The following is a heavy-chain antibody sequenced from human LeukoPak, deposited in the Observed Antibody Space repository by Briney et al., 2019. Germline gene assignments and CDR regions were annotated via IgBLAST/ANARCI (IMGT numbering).Heavy chain of an antibody. CDR3: ASSPYYCSSTSCYTYAFDI. CDR2: INPNSGGT. D-gene: IGHD2-2*02. V-gene: IGHV1-2*02. J-gene: IGHJ3*02. CDR1: GYTFTGYY. Sequence: ASVKVSCKASGYTFTGYYMHWVRQAPGQGLEWMVWINPNSGGTNYAQKFQGRVTMTRDTSISTAYMELSRLRSDDTAVYYCASSPYYCSSTSCYTYAFDIWGQGTMVTVSS.